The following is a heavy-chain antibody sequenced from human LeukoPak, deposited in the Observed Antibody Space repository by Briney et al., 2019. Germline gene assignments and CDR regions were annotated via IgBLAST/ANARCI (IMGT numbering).Heavy chain of an antibody. CDR3: ARSPDSYYDFWSGYYPFDY. D-gene: IGHD3-3*01. CDR2: IYSGGST. Sequence: GGSLRLSCAASGFTVSSNCMSWVRQAPGKGLEWVSVIYSGGSTYYADSVKGRFTISRDNSKNTLYLQMNSLRAEDTAVYYCARSPDSYYDFWSGYYPFDYWGQGTLVTVSS. V-gene: IGHV3-53*01. CDR1: GFTVSSNC. J-gene: IGHJ4*02.